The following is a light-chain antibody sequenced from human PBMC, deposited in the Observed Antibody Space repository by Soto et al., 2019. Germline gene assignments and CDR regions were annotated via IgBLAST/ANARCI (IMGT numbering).Light chain of an antibody. CDR2: ANS. J-gene: IGLJ1*01. V-gene: IGLV1-40*01. CDR1: SSNIGAGYD. Sequence: QSVLTQPPSVSGAPGQRVTISCTGSSSNIGAGYDVHWYQQLPGTAPKLLIYANSKRPSGVPDRFSGSKSVTSPSLAITGLQAEDEADYYCQSYDSSLSGYVFGSGTKLTVL. CDR3: QSYDSSLSGYV.